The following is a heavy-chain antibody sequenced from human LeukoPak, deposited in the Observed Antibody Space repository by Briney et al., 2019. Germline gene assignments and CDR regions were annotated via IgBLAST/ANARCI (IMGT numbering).Heavy chain of an antibody. V-gene: IGHV3-7*01. CDR1: GFDFSSNW. J-gene: IGHJ4*02. CDR2: INPDGNKK. Sequence: GGSLRLSCAASGFDFSSNWMHWVRQAPGKGPEWVASINPDGNKKYSADSVKGRFTISRDNAENSLYLQMNSLRVEDTAFYYCARDLAYSRLDYWGQGMLVTVSS. D-gene: IGHD5-18*01. CDR3: ARDLAYSRLDY.